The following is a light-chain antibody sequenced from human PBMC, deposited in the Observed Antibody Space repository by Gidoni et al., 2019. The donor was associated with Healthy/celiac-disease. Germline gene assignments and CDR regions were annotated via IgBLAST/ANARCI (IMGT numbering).Light chain of an antibody. Sequence: DIEMTQSPSSLSASVGDRVTITCQARQDISNYLNWYQQKPGKAPKLLIYDASNLETGVPSRFSGSGSGTDLTFTISSLQPEDIATYYCQQYDNRPLTFXGXTKVEIK. CDR2: DAS. CDR1: QDISNY. V-gene: IGKV1-33*01. J-gene: IGKJ4*01. CDR3: QQYDNRPLT.